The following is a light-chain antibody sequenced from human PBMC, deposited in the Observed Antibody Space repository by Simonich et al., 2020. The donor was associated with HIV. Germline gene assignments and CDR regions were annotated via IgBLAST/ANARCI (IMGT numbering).Light chain of an antibody. CDR3: QQRSNSYT. CDR1: QSVLYSSNNKNY. V-gene: IGKV4-1*01. Sequence: DIVMTQSPDSLAVSLGERATINCKSSQSVLYSSNNKNYLAWYQQKPGQPPKLLIYWASTRESGVPDRFSGSGSGTDFTLTISSLQAEDVAVYYCQQRSNSYTFGQGTKLEI. J-gene: IGKJ2*01. CDR2: WAS.